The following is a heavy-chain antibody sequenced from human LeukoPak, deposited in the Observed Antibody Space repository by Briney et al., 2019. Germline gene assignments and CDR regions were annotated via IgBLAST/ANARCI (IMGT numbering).Heavy chain of an antibody. Sequence: PSETLSLTCTVSGGSISSYYWSWIRQPPGKGLEWIGYIYYSGSTNYNPSLKSRVTISVDTSKNQFSLKLSSVTAADTAVYYCARGGYYGAGNDFRFDPWGQGTLVTVSS. J-gene: IGHJ5*02. D-gene: IGHD3-10*01. CDR2: IYYSGST. CDR1: GGSISSYY. CDR3: ARGGYYGAGNDFRFDP. V-gene: IGHV4-59*01.